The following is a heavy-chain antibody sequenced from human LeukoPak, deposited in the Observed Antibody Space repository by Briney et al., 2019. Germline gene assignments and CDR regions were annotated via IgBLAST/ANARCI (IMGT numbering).Heavy chain of an antibody. J-gene: IGHJ4*02. CDR2: IYYSGST. CDR3: ARHPGSGSYQYYFDY. D-gene: IGHD1-26*01. V-gene: IGHV4-39*01. CDR1: GGSISSSSYY. Sequence: SETLSLTCTVSGGSISSSSYYWGWIRQPPGKGLEWIGSIYYSGSTYYNPSLKSRVTISVDTSKNQFSLKLSSVTAADTAVYYCARHPGSGSYQYYFDYWGQGTLVTVSS.